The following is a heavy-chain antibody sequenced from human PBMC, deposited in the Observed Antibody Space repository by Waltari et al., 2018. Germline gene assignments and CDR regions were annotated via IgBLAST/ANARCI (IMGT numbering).Heavy chain of an antibody. D-gene: IGHD3-16*01. V-gene: IGHV3-74*01. CDR2: INGDGSST. CDR1: GFPFSSHW. J-gene: IGHJ5*02. CDR3: ARERGGYNWFDP. Sequence: EVQLVESGGGLVQPGGSLRLSCAASGFPFSSHWMHWVRQAPGKGLVWVSRINGDGSSTSYADSVKGRFTISRDNAKNTLYLQMNSLRAEDTAVYYCARERGGYNWFDPWGQGTLVTVSS.